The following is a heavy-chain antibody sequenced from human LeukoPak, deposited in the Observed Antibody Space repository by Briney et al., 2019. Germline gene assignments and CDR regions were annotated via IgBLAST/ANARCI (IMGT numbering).Heavy chain of an antibody. D-gene: IGHD6-13*01. V-gene: IGHV1-69*05. J-gene: IGHJ4*02. CDR3: ARDRGAAAGFDY. Sequence: GASVKVSCKASGGTFSSYAISWVRQAPGQGLEWMGGIIPIFGTANYAQKLQGRVTMTTDTSTSTAYMELRSLRSDDTAVYYCARDRGAAAGFDYWGQGTLVTVSS. CDR2: IIPIFGTA. CDR1: GGTFSSYA.